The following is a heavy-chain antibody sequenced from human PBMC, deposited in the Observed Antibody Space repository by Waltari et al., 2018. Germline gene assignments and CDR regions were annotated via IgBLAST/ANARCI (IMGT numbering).Heavy chain of an antibody. J-gene: IGHJ4*02. D-gene: IGHD1-26*01. Sequence: EVQLVESGGVVVQPGGSLRLSCAASGFTFDDSAMHWVRQAPGKGLEWVSLISWDGGSTYYADSVKGRFTISRDNSKNSLYLQMNSLRAEDTALYYCAKVGIVGGSSWGQGTLVTVSS. CDR1: GFTFDDSA. V-gene: IGHV3-43D*04. CDR2: ISWDGGST. CDR3: AKVGIVGGSS.